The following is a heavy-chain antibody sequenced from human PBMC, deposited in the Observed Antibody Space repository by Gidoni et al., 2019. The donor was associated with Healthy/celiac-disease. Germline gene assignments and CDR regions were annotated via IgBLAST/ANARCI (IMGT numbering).Heavy chain of an antibody. V-gene: IGHV3-33*01. CDR2: IWYDGSNK. CDR1: GFTFSSYG. D-gene: IGHD1-1*01. Sequence: VQLVESGGGVVQPGRSLRLPCAAAGFTFSSYGMHWVRQAPGTGLEWVAVIWYDGSNKYYADSVKGRFTIARDNSKNTLYLQMNSLRAEDTAVYYCARDGTTPMDVWGQGTTVTVSS. CDR3: ARDGTTPMDV. J-gene: IGHJ6*02.